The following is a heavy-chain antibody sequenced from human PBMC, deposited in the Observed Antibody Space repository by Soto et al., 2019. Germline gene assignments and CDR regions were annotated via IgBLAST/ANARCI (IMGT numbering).Heavy chain of an antibody. Sequence: LSLTCTVSGGSITSSYWSWTRRPPGKGLEWIAYIYDTGISGYTPSTSYNPSLKSRVTMSVDTSKSQFSLKLTSVTAADTAVYYCARGEDAFFYYGLDVWGQGITVTVSS. CDR2: IYDTGISGYTPST. V-gene: IGHV4-59*01. CDR1: GGSITSSY. J-gene: IGHJ6*02. CDR3: ARGEDAFFYYGLDV.